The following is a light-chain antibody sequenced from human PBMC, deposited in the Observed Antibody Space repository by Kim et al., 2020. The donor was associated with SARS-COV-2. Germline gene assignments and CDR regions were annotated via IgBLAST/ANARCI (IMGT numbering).Light chain of an antibody. CDR2: EDK. CDR3: QTWHVTNPL. V-gene: IGLV6-57*02. CDR1: SGNITTNY. Sequence: LTQPHSVSESPGKTVTISCTVSSGNITTNYVQWYQQRPGSAPTTVIYEDKQRPSGVPDRFSGSIDISSNSASLTISGLKTEDEADYFCQTWHVTNPLFGGGTQLTVL. J-gene: IGLJ3*02.